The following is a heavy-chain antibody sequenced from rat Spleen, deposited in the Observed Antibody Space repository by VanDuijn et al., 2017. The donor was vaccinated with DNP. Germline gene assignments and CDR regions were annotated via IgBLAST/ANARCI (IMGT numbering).Heavy chain of an antibody. CDR3: ARWPGYNPPYAMDA. D-gene: IGHD1-4*01. V-gene: IGHV3-1*01. CDR1: GYSITSTY. Sequence: EVQLQESGPGLVKPSQSLSLTCSVTGYSITSTYWGWIRKFPGNKMEWIGHISYSGSTSYNPSLKRRISITRDTSKNHFFLHLNSVTTEDTATYYCARWPGYNPPYAMDAWGQGTSVTVSS. J-gene: IGHJ4*01. CDR2: ISYSGST.